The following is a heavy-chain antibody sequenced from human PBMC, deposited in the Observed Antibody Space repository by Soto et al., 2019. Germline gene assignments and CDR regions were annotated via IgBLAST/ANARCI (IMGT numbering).Heavy chain of an antibody. D-gene: IGHD2-2*01. CDR2: ISGSGGST. CDR1: GFTFSSYA. V-gene: IGHV3-23*01. Sequence: GGSLRLSCAASGFTFSSYAMSWVRQAPGKGLEWVSAISGSGGSTYYADSVKGRFTISRDNSKNTLYLQMNSLRAEDTAVYYRAKDRGVVPAANDYWGQGTLVTVSS. J-gene: IGHJ4*02. CDR3: AKDRGVVPAANDY.